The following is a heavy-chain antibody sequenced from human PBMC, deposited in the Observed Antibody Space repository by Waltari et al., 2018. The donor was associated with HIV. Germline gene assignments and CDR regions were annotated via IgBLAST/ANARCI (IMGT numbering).Heavy chain of an antibody. Sequence: QVQLVESGGGMVQPGGSLGRSCAATGFSCGDYARHWVRQAPGKGLEWVAVVWYDGTNKYYADSVKGRFLISRDNSKRTLYLQMNHLTAEDTAVYYCARDLQATVAVDYFDFWGQGTLVTVSS. J-gene: IGHJ4*02. CDR2: VWYDGTNK. CDR3: ARDLQATVAVDYFDF. V-gene: IGHV3-33*01. CDR1: GFSCGDYA.